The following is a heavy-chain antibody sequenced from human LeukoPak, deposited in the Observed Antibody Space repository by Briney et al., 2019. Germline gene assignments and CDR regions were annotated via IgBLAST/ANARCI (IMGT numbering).Heavy chain of an antibody. Sequence: SETLSLTCSVSGGSISSGSYYWGWIRQPPGKRLEWIGTIYYSGTTYYNPSLKSRVTISVDTSKNQFSLKLSSVTAADTAMYYCARHYYGSGSYSAFDIWGQGTMVTVSS. D-gene: IGHD3-10*01. CDR3: ARHYYGSGSYSAFDI. J-gene: IGHJ3*02. CDR2: IYYSGTT. V-gene: IGHV4-39*01. CDR1: GGSISSGSYY.